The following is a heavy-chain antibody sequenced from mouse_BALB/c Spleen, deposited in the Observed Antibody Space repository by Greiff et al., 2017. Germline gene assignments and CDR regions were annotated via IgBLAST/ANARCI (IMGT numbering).Heavy chain of an antibody. CDR1: GFTFSDYY. CDR2: ISDGGSYT. V-gene: IGHV5-4*02. CDR3: ARAGYDLYFDY. Sequence: EVKLVESGGGLVKPGGSLKLSCAASGFTFSDYYMYWVRQTPEKRLEWVATISDGGSYTYYPDSVKGRFTISRDNAKNNLYLQMSSLKSEDTAMYYCARAGYDLYFDYWGQGTTLTVSS. J-gene: IGHJ2*01. D-gene: IGHD2-14*01.